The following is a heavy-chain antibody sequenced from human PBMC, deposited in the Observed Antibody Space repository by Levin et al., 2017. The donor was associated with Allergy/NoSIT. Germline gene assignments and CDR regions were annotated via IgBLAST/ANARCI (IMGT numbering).Heavy chain of an antibody. CDR2: IYYSGST. D-gene: IGHD2-2*01. V-gene: IGHV4-59*01. Sequence: PSETLSLTCTVSGGSISSYYWSWIRQPPGKGLEWIGYIYYSGSTNYNPSLKSRVTISVDTSKNQFSLKLSSVTAADTAVYYCARDRELYCSSTSCYSEGAWFDPWGQGTLVTVSS. J-gene: IGHJ5*02. CDR1: GGSISSYY. CDR3: ARDRELYCSSTSCYSEGAWFDP.